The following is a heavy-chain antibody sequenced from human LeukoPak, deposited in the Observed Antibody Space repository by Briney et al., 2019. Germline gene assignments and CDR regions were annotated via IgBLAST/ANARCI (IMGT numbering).Heavy chain of an antibody. V-gene: IGHV3-48*04. CDR1: GFTFSSYS. J-gene: IGHJ4*02. CDR3: ARHIYGGDY. CDR2: ISGSGSTI. Sequence: GGSLRLSCAASGFTFSSYSMNWVRQAPGKGLEWVSYISGSGSTIHYADSVKGRFTVSRDNAKNSLFLQMNSLRAEDTAVYYCARHIYGGDYWGQGTLVTVSS. D-gene: IGHD4-17*01.